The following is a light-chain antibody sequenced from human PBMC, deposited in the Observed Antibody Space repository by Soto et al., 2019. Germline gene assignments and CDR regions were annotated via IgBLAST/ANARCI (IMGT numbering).Light chain of an antibody. V-gene: IGKV1-5*03. CDR1: QSVSKW. Sequence: DLPMTQSPSTLSASVGDRVTITCRASQSVSKWLAWYQQKPGNAPKLLIYQTSTLETGVPSRFSGSGSGTEFTLTITSLQPDDFATYYCQQYSSYSLYTFGQGTKLEI. CDR2: QTS. J-gene: IGKJ2*01. CDR3: QQYSSYSLYT.